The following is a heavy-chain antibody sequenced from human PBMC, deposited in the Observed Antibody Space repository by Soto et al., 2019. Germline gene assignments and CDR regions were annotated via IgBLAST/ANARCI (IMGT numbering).Heavy chain of an antibody. CDR3: ARTLDSGHMDV. D-gene: IGHD2-21*01. Sequence: SETLSLTCTVSGGSISSYYWSWIRQPPGKGLEWIGYIYYSGSTNYNPSLKSRVTISVDTSKNQFSLKLSSVTAADTAVYYCARTLDSGHMDVWGKGTTVTVSS. J-gene: IGHJ6*03. CDR2: IYYSGST. CDR1: GGSISSYY. V-gene: IGHV4-59*08.